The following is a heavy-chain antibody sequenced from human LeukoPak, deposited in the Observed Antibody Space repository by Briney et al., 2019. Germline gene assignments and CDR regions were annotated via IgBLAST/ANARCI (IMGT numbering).Heavy chain of an antibody. CDR1: GFTFSSYG. Sequence: GGSLRLSCAASGFTFSSYGMHWVRQAPGKGLEWVAVIWYDGSNKYYADSVKGRFTISRVNAKKSLYLQMNSLRDEDTALYYCARGGRAVAGVRFYYNGMDVWGQGTTVTVSS. CDR2: IWYDGSNK. D-gene: IGHD6-19*01. CDR3: ARGGRAVAGVRFYYNGMDV. V-gene: IGHV3-33*01. J-gene: IGHJ6*02.